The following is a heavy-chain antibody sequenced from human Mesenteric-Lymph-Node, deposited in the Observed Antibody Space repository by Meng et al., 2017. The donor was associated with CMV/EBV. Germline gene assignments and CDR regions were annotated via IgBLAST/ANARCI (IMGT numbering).Heavy chain of an antibody. CDR2: VYWDDEK. Sequence: TFSGFKVSTSGVGGGWIRQTPGKALEWLALVYWDDEKRNSPSLNNRLTITKDTSKNQEVLTMTNMDPVDTATYYCAHSLSRSGSYDYWGQRTLVTVSS. V-gene: IGHV2-5*02. D-gene: IGHD1-26*01. CDR3: AHSLSRSGSYDY. J-gene: IGHJ4*02. CDR1: GFKVSTSGVG.